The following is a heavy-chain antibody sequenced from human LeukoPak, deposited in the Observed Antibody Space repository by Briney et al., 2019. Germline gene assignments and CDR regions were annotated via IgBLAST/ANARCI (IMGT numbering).Heavy chain of an antibody. D-gene: IGHD3-3*01. CDR3: ARGDHDFWTRFPKHFDY. CDR1: GGSISSYY. CDR2: IYYSVST. Sequence: KPSETLSLTCTVSGGSISSYYWSWIRQPPGKGLEWIGYIYYSVSTNYNPSLKSRVTISVDTSKNQFSLKLSSVTAADTAVYYCARGDHDFWTRFPKHFDYWGQGTLVTVSS. J-gene: IGHJ4*02. V-gene: IGHV4-59*01.